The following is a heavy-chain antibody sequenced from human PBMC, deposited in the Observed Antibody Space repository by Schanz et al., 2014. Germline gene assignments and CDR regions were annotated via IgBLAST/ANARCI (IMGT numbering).Heavy chain of an antibody. CDR1: GFTFSGYA. Sequence: EVQLLESGGGLVQPGGSLRISCAASGFTFSGYAMSWVRQAPGKGLEWVSSIVGGGGRTYYADSVKGRFTISRDNSKNTLYLQMNSLRAEDTALYYCAYYDVLTGFDYWGQGTQVTVSS. CDR3: AYYDVLTGFDY. CDR2: IVGGGGRT. V-gene: IGHV3-23*01. J-gene: IGHJ4*02. D-gene: IGHD3-9*01.